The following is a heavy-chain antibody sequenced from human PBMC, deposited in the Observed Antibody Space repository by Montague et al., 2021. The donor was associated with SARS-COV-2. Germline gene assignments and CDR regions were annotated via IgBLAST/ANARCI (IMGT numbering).Heavy chain of an antibody. Sequence: PALVKPTQTLMLTCTFSGFSLSTSGVGVGWIRQPPGKALEWLALIYWDDDKRYSPSLKSRLTITKDTSKNQVVLTMTNMDPVDTATYYCARRITIYAFDIWGQGTMVTVSS. V-gene: IGHV2-5*02. CDR3: ARRITIYAFDI. CDR2: IYWDDDK. CDR1: GFSLSTSGVG. J-gene: IGHJ3*02. D-gene: IGHD3-3*01.